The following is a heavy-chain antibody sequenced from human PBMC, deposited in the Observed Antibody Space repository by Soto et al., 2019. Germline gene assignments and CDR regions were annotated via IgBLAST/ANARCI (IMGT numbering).Heavy chain of an antibody. CDR2: INHSGST. CDR3: ARGYKPGMYYFDY. D-gene: IGHD1-1*01. J-gene: IGHJ4*02. Sequence: SWIRQPPGKGLEWIGEINHSGSTNYNPSLKSRVTISVDTSKNQFSLKLSSVTAADTAVYYCARGYKPGMYYFDYWGQGTLVTVSS. V-gene: IGHV4-34*01.